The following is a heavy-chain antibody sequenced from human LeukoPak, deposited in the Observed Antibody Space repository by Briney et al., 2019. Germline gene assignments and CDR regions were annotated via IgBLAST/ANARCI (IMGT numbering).Heavy chain of an antibody. Sequence: GGSLRLSCAASGFTFSSYGMHWVRQAPGKGLEWVAFIRYDGSNKYYADSVKGRFTISRDNSKNTLYLQMNSLRAEDTAVYYCAKTGITMVRGAQFDYWGQGTLVTVSS. CDR2: IRYDGSNK. CDR3: AKTGITMVRGAQFDY. J-gene: IGHJ4*02. D-gene: IGHD3-10*01. CDR1: GFTFSSYG. V-gene: IGHV3-30*02.